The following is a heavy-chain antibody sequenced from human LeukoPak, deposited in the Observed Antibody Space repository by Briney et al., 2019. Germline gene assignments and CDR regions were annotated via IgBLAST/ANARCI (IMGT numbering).Heavy chain of an antibody. CDR3: ARVKRAVTSTGEAFDI. Sequence: ASVKVSCKASGYTFTSYDINWVRQATGQGLEWMGWINTNTGNPTYAQGFTGRFVFSLDTSVSTAYLQISSLKAADTALYYCARVKRAVTSTGEAFDIWGLGTMVTVSS. D-gene: IGHD6-19*01. V-gene: IGHV7-4-1*02. CDR1: GYTFTSYD. J-gene: IGHJ3*02. CDR2: INTNTGNP.